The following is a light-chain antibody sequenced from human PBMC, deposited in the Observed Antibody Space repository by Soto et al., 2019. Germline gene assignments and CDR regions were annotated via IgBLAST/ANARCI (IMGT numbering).Light chain of an antibody. CDR1: SSNIGSNT. J-gene: IGLJ1*01. Sequence: QSVLTQQPSASGTPWQRVTISCSGSSSNIGSNTVNWYQQLPGTAPKLLIYSNNQRPSGVPDRFSGSKSGTSASLAISGLQSEDEADYYCAAWDDSLNYVFGTGTKVTVL. CDR3: AAWDDSLNYV. V-gene: IGLV1-44*01. CDR2: SNN.